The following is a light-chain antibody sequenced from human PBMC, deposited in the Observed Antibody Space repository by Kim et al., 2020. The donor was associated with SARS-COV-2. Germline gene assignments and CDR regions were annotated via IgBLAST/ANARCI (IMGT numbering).Light chain of an antibody. CDR3: CSYAGTYTWV. Sequence: GQSITISCDGTSTNIGGYDYDSWYQQHPGKVPKLMIYDVTRRTSGVPDRFSGSKSGSTASLTISWLQAEDEADYYCCSYAGTYTWVFGGGTQLTVL. CDR2: DVT. V-gene: IGLV2-11*01. CDR1: STNIGGYDY. J-gene: IGLJ3*02.